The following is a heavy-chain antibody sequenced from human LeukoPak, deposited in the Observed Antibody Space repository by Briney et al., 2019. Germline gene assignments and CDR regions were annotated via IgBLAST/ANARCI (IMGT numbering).Heavy chain of an antibody. V-gene: IGHV1-18*01. D-gene: IGHD4-17*01. Sequence: GASVKVSCKASGYTFTSYGISWVRQAPGQGLEWMGWINPYNGNTNYAQMLQGRGTMTTDTSTSTAYMELRSLRSDDTAVYYCAKEIYGRFDYWGQGTLVPVSS. J-gene: IGHJ4*02. CDR2: INPYNGNT. CDR3: AKEIYGRFDY. CDR1: GYTFTSYG.